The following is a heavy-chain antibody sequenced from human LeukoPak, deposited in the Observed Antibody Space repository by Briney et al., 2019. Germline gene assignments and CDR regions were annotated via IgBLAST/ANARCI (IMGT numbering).Heavy chain of an antibody. J-gene: IGHJ6*03. CDR1: GYTFTSYG. V-gene: IGHV1-18*01. CDR2: ISAYNGNT. D-gene: IGHD5-24*01. CDR3: ARAEMDYYYYYYMDV. Sequence: GASVKVSCKASGYTFTSYGISWVRQAPGQGLEWMGWISAYNGNTNYAQKLQGRVTMTTDTSTSTAYMELRSLRSDDTAVYYCARAEMDYYYYYYMDVWGKGTTVTISS.